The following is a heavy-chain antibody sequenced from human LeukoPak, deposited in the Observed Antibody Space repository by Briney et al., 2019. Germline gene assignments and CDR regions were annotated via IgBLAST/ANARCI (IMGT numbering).Heavy chain of an antibody. CDR3: AKDGQWLGSNPLLEVRFDY. J-gene: IGHJ4*02. Sequence: QPGGSLLLSCAASGFTFSSYATSWVRQAPGKGLEWVSAISGSGGSTYYADSVKGRFTISRDNSKNTLYLQMNSLRAEDTAVYYCAKDGQWLGSNPLLEVRFDYWGQGTLVTVSS. CDR2: ISGSGGST. V-gene: IGHV3-23*01. CDR1: GFTFSSYA. D-gene: IGHD6-19*01.